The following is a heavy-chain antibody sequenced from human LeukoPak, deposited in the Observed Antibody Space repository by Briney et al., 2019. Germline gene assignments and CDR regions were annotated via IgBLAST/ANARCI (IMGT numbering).Heavy chain of an antibody. J-gene: IGHJ4*02. CDR3: ARAARSLRFLGYCSGGSCYSYYFDY. D-gene: IGHD2-15*01. CDR2: IIPIFGTA. CDR1: GGTFSSYA. V-gene: IGHV1-69*13. Sequence: ASVKVSCKASGGTFSSYAISWVRQAPGQGPEWMGGIIPIFGTANYAQKFQGRVTITADESTSTAYMELSSLRSEDTAVYYCARAARSLRFLGYCSGGSCYSYYFDYWGQGTLVTVSS.